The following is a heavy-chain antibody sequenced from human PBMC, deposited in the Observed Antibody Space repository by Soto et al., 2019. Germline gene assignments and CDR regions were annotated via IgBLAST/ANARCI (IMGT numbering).Heavy chain of an antibody. V-gene: IGHV6-1*01. Sequence: SQTLSLTCAISGDSVSSNSAAWNWIRQSPSRGLEWLGRTYYRSKWYNDYAVSVKSRITINPDTSKNQFSLQLNSVTPEDTAVYYCARDRITIFGVVANYYYYGMDVWDQGTTVTVSS. CDR3: ARDRITIFGVVANYYYYGMDV. D-gene: IGHD3-3*01. CDR2: TYYRSKWYN. J-gene: IGHJ6*02. CDR1: GDSVSSNSAA.